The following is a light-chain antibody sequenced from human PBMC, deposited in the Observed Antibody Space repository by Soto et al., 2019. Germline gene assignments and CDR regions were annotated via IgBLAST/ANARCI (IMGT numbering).Light chain of an antibody. Sequence: EIVMTQSPATLSVSPGERAALSCGASQSVSIKLAWYQQRPGQAPRLLIYDTSTRATGIPARFSGSGSGTEFTLTISSLQSEDFAVYYCQQYNNWPPITFGQGTKVDIK. J-gene: IGKJ1*01. V-gene: IGKV3-15*01. CDR3: QQYNNWPPIT. CDR1: QSVSIK. CDR2: DTS.